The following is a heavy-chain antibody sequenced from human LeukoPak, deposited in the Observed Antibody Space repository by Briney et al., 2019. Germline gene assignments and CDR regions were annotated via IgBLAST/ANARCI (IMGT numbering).Heavy chain of an antibody. V-gene: IGHV3-23*01. CDR1: GFTFSNFA. D-gene: IGHD2-21*02. J-gene: IGHJ6*03. CDR2: ISGSGGST. Sequence: GWSLRLSCAATGFTFSNFAMTLVRQAPGNVLPLISAISGSGGSTYYADSVKGRFTISRDNSKNTLCLQMNSLRADDTAIYYCAKGGDSYYSYYYMDVWGKGTTVTVSS. CDR3: AKGGDSYYSYYYMDV.